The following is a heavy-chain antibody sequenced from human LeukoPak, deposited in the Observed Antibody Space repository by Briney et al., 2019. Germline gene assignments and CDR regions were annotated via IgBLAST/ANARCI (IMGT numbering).Heavy chain of an antibody. J-gene: IGHJ4*02. Sequence: PSETLSLTCTVSGGSISSYYWSWIRQPPGKGLEWIGYIYYSGSTNYNPSLKSRVTISVDTSKNQFSLKLSSVTAADTAVYYCARDAPSGWYLYFDYWGQGTLSPSPQ. D-gene: IGHD6-19*01. V-gene: IGHV4-59*01. CDR1: GGSISSYY. CDR2: IYYSGST. CDR3: ARDAPSGWYLYFDY.